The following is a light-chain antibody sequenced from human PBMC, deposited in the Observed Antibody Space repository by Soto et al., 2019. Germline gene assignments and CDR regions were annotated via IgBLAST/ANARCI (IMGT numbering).Light chain of an antibody. V-gene: IGKV3-20*01. CDR1: QSVSSSY. CDR3: QQYGSSPSST. J-gene: IGKJ5*01. CDR2: GAS. Sequence: EIVLTQSPGTLSLSPGERATLSCRASQSVSSSYLAWYQQKPGQAPRLLIYGASSRATGIPDRFSGSGSGTDFTLTISRPEPEDFAVYYCQQYGSSPSSTFGQGTRLEIK.